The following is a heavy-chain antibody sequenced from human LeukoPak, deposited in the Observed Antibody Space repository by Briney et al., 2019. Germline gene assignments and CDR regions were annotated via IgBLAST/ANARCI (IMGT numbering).Heavy chain of an antibody. Sequence: GGSLRLSCAASGFTFSSYAMHWVRQAPGKGLEWVAVISYDGSNKYYADSVKGRFTISRDNSKNTLYLQMNSLRAEDTAVYYCARGGSGSYPEYFDYWGQGTLVTVSS. CDR2: ISYDGSNK. V-gene: IGHV3-30-3*01. CDR1: GFTFSSYA. D-gene: IGHD1-26*01. CDR3: ARGGSGSYPEYFDY. J-gene: IGHJ4*02.